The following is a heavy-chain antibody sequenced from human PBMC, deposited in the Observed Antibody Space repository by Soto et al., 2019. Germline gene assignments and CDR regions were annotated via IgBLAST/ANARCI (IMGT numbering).Heavy chain of an antibody. CDR3: ARDPSMVRGENWYFDL. CDR1: GFTFSSYT. Sequence: EVQLVESGGGLVKPGGSLRLSCAASGFTFSSYTMNWVRQAPGKGLEWVSSISSSRGYIYYADSVRGRCTISRDNAKNSLYMQMNSMRAEDTAVYYCARDPSMVRGENWYFDLWGRGTLVTVSS. D-gene: IGHD3-10*01. J-gene: IGHJ2*01. V-gene: IGHV3-21*01. CDR2: ISSSRGYI.